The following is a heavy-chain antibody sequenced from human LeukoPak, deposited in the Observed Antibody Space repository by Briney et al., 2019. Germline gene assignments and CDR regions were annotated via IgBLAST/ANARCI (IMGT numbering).Heavy chain of an antibody. J-gene: IGHJ5*02. V-gene: IGHV1-8*01. CDR3: AREPYGDYEGRWFDP. CDR2: MNPNSGNT. D-gene: IGHD4-17*01. Sequence: GASVKVSCKASGYTFTSYDINWVRQATGQGLEWMGWMNPNSGNTGYAQKFQGRVTMTRNTSISTAYMELSSLRSEDTAVYYCAREPYGDYEGRWFDPWGQGTLVTVSS. CDR1: GYTFTSYD.